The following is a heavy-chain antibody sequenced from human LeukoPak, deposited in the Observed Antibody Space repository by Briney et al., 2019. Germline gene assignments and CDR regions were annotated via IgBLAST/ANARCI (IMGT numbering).Heavy chain of an antibody. CDR3: ATYYSGSYYSFDY. J-gene: IGHJ4*02. D-gene: IGHD1-26*01. V-gene: IGHV4-59*08. Sequence: SETLSLTCTVSGGSISGYYWSWIRQPPGKGLEWIGYIYYSGSTNYNPSLKSRVTISVDTSKNQFSLKLSSVTAADTAVYYCATYYSGSYYSFDYWGQGTLVTVSS. CDR2: IYYSGST. CDR1: GGSISGYY.